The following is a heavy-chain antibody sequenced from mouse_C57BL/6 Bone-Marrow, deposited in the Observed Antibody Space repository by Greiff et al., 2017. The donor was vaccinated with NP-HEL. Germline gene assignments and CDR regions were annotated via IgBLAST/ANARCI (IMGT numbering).Heavy chain of an antibody. CDR3: ARGGIYYGNFYYYAMGY. J-gene: IGHJ4*01. CDR2: SRNKANDYTT. Sequence: EVKLVESGGGLVQSGRSLRLSCATSGFTFSDFYMEWVRQAPGKGLEWIAASRNKANDYTTEYSASVKGRFIVSSDTSQSILYHHMNALRAEDTAIYYCARGGIYYGNFYYYAMGYWGQGTSVTVAS. V-gene: IGHV7-1*01. CDR1: GFTFSDFY. D-gene: IGHD2-1*01.